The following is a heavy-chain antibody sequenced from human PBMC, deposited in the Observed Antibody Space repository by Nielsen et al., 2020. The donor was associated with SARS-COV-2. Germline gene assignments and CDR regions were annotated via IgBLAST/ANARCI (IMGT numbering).Heavy chain of an antibody. Sequence: ASVKVSCKASGYIFTGHYMHWMRQAPGQGPEWLGRVNPNSGATNYAQKFQGRVTLTRDASINTTYMELTRLTSDDTAVYYCARVRSSSGIWFDPWGQGTLVVVSS. CDR1: GYIFTGHY. J-gene: IGHJ5*02. V-gene: IGHV1-2*06. CDR3: ARVRSSSGIWFDP. CDR2: VNPNSGAT. D-gene: IGHD3-10*01.